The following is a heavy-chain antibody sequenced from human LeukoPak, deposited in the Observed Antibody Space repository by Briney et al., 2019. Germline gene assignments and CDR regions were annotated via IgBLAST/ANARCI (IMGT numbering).Heavy chain of an antibody. CDR1: GGSIDNTSW. V-gene: IGHV4/OR15-8*01. CDR2: IHHDGRI. Sequence: SETLSLTCDVSGGSIDNTSWWNWVRQPPGKRLEWIGEIHHDGRINYNPSLKSRVTLSVDKSKNQFSLRLNSVTAADTAVYYCARGIAVGTSSDFDDWGQGTLVTVSS. CDR3: ARGIAVGTSSDFDD. D-gene: IGHD6-19*01. J-gene: IGHJ4*02.